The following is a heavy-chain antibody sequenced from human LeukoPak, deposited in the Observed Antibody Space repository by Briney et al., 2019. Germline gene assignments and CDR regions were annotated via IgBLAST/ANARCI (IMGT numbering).Heavy chain of an antibody. CDR2: IKQDGSEK. V-gene: IGHV3-7*01. J-gene: IGHJ4*02. D-gene: IGHD6-19*01. CDR1: GFTFSTYW. CDR3: ARDQWWQLIAVAITSYFDC. Sequence: PGGSLRLSCAASGFTFSTYWMSWVRQAPGMGLEWVANIKQDGSEKYYVDSVKGRFTISRDNAKNSLYLQMNSLRAEDTAVYYCARDQWWQLIAVAITSYFDCWGQGTLVTVSS.